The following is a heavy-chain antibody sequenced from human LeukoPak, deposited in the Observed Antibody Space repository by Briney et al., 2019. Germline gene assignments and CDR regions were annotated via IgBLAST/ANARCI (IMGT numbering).Heavy chain of an antibody. CDR1: GFTFDSYG. CDR2: ISPDGSDK. CDR3: ARGIVVVVGASDHFDY. V-gene: IGHV3-7*01. D-gene: IGHD2-15*01. Sequence: GSLRLSCAASGFTFDSYGMSWVRQAPGKGLERVGTISPDGSDKYYVDSVKGRFTISRDNAKTSLYLQINSLRADDTALYFCARGIVVVVGASDHFDYWGQGTLITFSS. J-gene: IGHJ4*02.